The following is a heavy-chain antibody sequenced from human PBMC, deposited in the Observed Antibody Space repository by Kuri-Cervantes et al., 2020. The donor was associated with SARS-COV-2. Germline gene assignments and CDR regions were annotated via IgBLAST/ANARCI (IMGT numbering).Heavy chain of an antibody. J-gene: IGHJ4*02. CDR2: INHSGET. CDR3: ARDLQKWEQPEY. V-gene: IGHV4-34*01. D-gene: IGHD1-26*01. Sequence: SETLSLTCAVYGGSFSGYYWSWIRQPPGKGLEWIGEINHSGETYYNPSLNRRVSISIDASKNQFSLKLTSVTAADTAVYYCARDLQKWEQPEYWGQGALVTVSS. CDR1: GGSFSGYY.